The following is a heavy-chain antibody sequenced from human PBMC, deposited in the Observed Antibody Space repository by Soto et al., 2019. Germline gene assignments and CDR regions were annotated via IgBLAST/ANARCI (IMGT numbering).Heavy chain of an antibody. V-gene: IGHV3-23*01. Sequence: GGSLRLSCAASGFTFSSYAMNWVRQAPGKGLEWVSSVSANGRNTYYADSVKGRFTVSRDKSKNALFLQLDSLRVEDTAIYYCAKDLSSLGWLALRVTFDSWGPGILVTVSS. CDR3: AKDLSSLGWLALRVTFDS. CDR1: GFTFSSYA. D-gene: IGHD5-12*01. J-gene: IGHJ4*02. CDR2: VSANGRNT.